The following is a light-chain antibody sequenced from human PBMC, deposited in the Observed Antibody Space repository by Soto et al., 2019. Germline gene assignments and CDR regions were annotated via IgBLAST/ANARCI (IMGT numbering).Light chain of an antibody. CDR3: HQYDNLSQT. J-gene: IGKJ3*01. CDR2: ATS. CDR1: QSISSY. V-gene: IGKV1-33*01. Sequence: DIQLSQSPSSLSASVGGRVTSTSRASQSISSYLNWYQQKPGKAPKLLIYATSNLQTGVPSRFSGSGSGTDFTFTISSLQPEDIATYFCHQYDNLSQTFGPGAKVDIK.